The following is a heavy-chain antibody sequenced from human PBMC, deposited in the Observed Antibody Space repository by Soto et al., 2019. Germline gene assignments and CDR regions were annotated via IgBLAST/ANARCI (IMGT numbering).Heavy chain of an antibody. Sequence: GASRRRSCTASGFPFSKYEMNWGRQAPGKGLEWVSYISSGGTNKFYADSLQGRVSASRDNHKNSLILEMDRLTVEDTAIYYCVRDVHLDYWGLGSLVTVSS. D-gene: IGHD1-1*01. CDR3: VRDVHLDY. CDR1: GFPFSKYE. CDR2: ISSGGTNK. V-gene: IGHV3-48*03. J-gene: IGHJ4*02.